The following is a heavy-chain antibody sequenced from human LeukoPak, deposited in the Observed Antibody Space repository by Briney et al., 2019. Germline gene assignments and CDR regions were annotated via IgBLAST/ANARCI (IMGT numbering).Heavy chain of an antibody. J-gene: IGHJ4*02. CDR1: GASISTYF. D-gene: IGHD5-24*01. CDR3: ARGSTDGYSVFDY. CDR2: IYTSGSP. Sequence: SETLSLTCSVSGASISTYFWSWLRQPAGKGLEWIGHIYTSGSPNYNPSLKSRVTMSVDTSKNQFSLKLSSVTAADTAVYYRARGSTDGYSVFDYWGQRTLVTVSS. V-gene: IGHV4-4*07.